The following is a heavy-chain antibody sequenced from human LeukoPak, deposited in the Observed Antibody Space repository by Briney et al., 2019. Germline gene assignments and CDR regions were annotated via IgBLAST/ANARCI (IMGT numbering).Heavy chain of an antibody. D-gene: IGHD3-16*01. V-gene: IGHV1-2*02. CDR2: INPNSGGT. CDR1: GYTFTGYY. J-gene: IGHJ6*03. Sequence: ASVKVSCKASGYTFTGYYMHWVRQAPGQGLEWMGWINPNSGGTNYAQKFQGRVTMTRDTSISTAYMELSRLRSDDTAVYYCARDLRDDYVWGSPTNTMDVWGKGTTVTVSS. CDR3: ARDLRDDYVWGSPTNTMDV.